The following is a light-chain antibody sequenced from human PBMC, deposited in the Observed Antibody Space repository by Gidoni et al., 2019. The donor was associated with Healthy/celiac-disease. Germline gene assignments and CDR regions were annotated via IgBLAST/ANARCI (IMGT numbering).Light chain of an antibody. J-gene: IGLJ1*01. CDR2: RDS. Sequence: SYELTQPLSVSVALGQTDRITCGGNNIGSKNVHWYQQKPGQAPVLVIYRDSNRPSGIPERFSGSNSGNTATLTISRAQAGDEADYYCQVWDSARVFGTGTKVTVL. CDR1: NIGSKN. V-gene: IGLV3-9*01. CDR3: QVWDSARV.